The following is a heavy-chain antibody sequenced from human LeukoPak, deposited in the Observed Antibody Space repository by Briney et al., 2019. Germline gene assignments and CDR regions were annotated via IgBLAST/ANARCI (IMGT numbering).Heavy chain of an antibody. J-gene: IGHJ4*02. CDR2: VFQSVAT. V-gene: IGHV4-39*01. CDR3: AREYYGTFEF. CDR1: GDSITSSSYY. D-gene: IGHD3-10*01. Sequence: SETLSLTCTVSGDSITSSSYYWAWIRQPPGKGLEWIGSVFQSVATYCNPSLQGRVTMSIDTSKNQCSLKLSSVTAADTAVYYCAREYYGTFEFWGQGTLVPVSP.